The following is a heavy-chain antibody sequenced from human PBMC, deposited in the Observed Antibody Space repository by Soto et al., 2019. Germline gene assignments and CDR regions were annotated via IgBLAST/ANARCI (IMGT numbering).Heavy chain of an antibody. CDR1: GFTFSSYC. V-gene: IGHV3-30*18. J-gene: IGHJ4*02. CDR2: ISYDGSNK. Sequence: GGSLRLSCAASGFTFSSYCMHWVSQAPGKGLEWVAVISYDGSNKYYADSVKGRFTISRDNSKNTLYLQMNSLRAEDTAVYYCAKYVYYDSSGSPGDWGQGTLVTVSS. CDR3: AKYVYYDSSGSPGD. D-gene: IGHD3-22*01.